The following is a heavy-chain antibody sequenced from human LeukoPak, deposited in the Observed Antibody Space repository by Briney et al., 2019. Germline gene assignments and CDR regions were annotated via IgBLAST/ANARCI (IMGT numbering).Heavy chain of an antibody. CDR3: AQDCSGGTCYSSH. Sequence: GGSLRLSCAASGFMFSSYNMNWGRQAPGKGLEWVSHITSSSSTIYYADSVKGRFTISRDNAKNSLYLQMNSLRDEDTAVYYCAQDCSGGTCYSSHWGQGTLVTVSS. V-gene: IGHV3-48*02. CDR1: GFMFSSYN. CDR2: ITSSSSTI. D-gene: IGHD2-15*01. J-gene: IGHJ4*02.